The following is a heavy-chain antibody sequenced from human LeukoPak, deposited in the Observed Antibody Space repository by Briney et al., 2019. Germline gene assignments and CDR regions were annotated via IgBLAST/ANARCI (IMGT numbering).Heavy chain of an antibody. CDR3: TSLVGSPTY. CDR1: GFNFQYAW. D-gene: IGHD4-23*01. Sequence: PGGSLRFSCAGSGFNFQYAWMTWVRQAPGKGPEWVGRIKSKRDGETTDYTTLVKSRFSISRDDSKNTVYLQMNSLRTEDTAVYYCTSLVGSPTYWGQGTLVAVPS. CDR2: IKSKRDGETT. J-gene: IGHJ4*02. V-gene: IGHV3-15*01.